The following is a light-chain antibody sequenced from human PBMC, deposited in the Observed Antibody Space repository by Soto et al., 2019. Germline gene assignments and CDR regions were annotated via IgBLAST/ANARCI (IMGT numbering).Light chain of an antibody. CDR1: SSDVGGYNY. J-gene: IGLJ1*01. CDR3: SSYAGSNTDYV. V-gene: IGLV2-8*01. Sequence: QSALTQPASVSGSPGQSITISCTGTSSDVGGYNYVSWYQQQSGKAPKLMIHEVSNRPSGVPDRFSGSKSGNTASLTVSGLQAEDEADYYCSSYAGSNTDYVFGTGTKVTVL. CDR2: EVS.